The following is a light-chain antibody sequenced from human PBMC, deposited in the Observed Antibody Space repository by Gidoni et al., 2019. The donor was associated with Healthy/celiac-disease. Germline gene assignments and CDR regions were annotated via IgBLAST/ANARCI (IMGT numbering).Light chain of an antibody. CDR3: QQYDNLLFT. J-gene: IGKJ3*01. V-gene: IGKV1-33*01. CDR1: QDTSNY. Sequence: DIQITQSPSSLSASVGDRVTFTCQASQDTSNYLNWYQQKPGKAHKLLIYEASNLETRVPSRFSGSGSGTDFTFTISSLQPEDIATYYCQQYDNLLFTFGQGTKVDIK. CDR2: EAS.